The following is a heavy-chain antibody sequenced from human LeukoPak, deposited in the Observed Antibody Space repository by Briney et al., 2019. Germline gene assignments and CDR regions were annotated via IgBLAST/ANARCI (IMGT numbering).Heavy chain of an antibody. D-gene: IGHD2-15*01. Sequence: GASVKVSFKASGGIFTRYAISWVRQAPGQGLEWMGGIIPIFGTANYAQQFQGRVTITADESTRTAYLELRSLRSEGKAVYFCARDRVVGLGLDNAFDIWGQGTVVTVSS. CDR2: IIPIFGTA. CDR1: GGIFTRYA. CDR3: ARDRVVGLGLDNAFDI. V-gene: IGHV1-69*13. J-gene: IGHJ3*02.